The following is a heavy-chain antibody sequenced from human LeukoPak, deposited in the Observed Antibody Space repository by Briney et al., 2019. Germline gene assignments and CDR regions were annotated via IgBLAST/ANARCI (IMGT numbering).Heavy chain of an antibody. CDR3: ARDDKGLFDY. D-gene: IGHD3-22*01. V-gene: IGHV3-72*01. CDR1: GFTFSDHY. J-gene: IGHJ4*02. Sequence: PGGSLRLSCAASGFTFSDHYMDWVRQAPGKGLEWVGRTRNKANSYTTEYAASVKGRFTISRDDSKNLLYLQMNSLKTEDTAVYYCARDDKGLFDYWGQGTLVTVSS. CDR2: TRNKANSYTT.